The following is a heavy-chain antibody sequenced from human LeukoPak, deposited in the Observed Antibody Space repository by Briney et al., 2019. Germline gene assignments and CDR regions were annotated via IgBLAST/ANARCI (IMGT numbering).Heavy chain of an antibody. V-gene: IGHV4-4*02. CDR2: IYHSGRGGT. CDR1: GDSISSSNW. CDR3: ARDYGDFPAYYFDY. J-gene: IGHJ4*02. Sequence: SETLSLTCSVSGDSISSSNWWIWLRQPPGKGLEWIGEIYHSGRGGTNYNPSLKSRATISIDNAKNQFSLKVRSVTAADTAVYYCARDYGDFPAYYFDYWGQGTLVTVSS. D-gene: IGHD4-17*01.